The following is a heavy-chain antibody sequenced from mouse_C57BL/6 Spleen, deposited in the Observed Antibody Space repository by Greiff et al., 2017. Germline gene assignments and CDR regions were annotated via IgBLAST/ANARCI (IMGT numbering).Heavy chain of an antibody. CDR2: IDPEDGEI. Sequence: VQLQQSGAELVKPGASVKLSCTASGFNIKDYYMHWVKQRTEQGLEWIGRIDPEDGEIKYAPKFQGKATITADTSSNTAYLQLSSLTSEDTAVYYCARTYYDGTWYFDGWGTGTTVTVSS. J-gene: IGHJ1*03. CDR3: ARTYYDGTWYFDG. V-gene: IGHV14-2*01. D-gene: IGHD1-1*01. CDR1: GFNIKDYY.